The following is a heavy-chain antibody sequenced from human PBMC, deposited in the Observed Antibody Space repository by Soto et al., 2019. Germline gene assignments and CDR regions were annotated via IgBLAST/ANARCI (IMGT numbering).Heavy chain of an antibody. V-gene: IGHV4-34*01. D-gene: IGHD5-12*01. Sequence: SETLSLTCAVYGGSFSGYYWSWIRQPPGKGLEWIGEINHSGSTNYNPSLKSRVTISVDTSKNQFSLKLSSVTAADTAVYYCARAVATITGYYYYGMDVWGQGTTVTV. J-gene: IGHJ6*02. CDR2: INHSGST. CDR1: GGSFSGYY. CDR3: ARAVATITGYYYYGMDV.